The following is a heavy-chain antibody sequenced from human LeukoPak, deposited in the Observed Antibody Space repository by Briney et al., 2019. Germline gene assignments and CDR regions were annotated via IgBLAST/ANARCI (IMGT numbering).Heavy chain of an antibody. D-gene: IGHD3-3*01. J-gene: IGHJ4*02. CDR3: AAGGITIFGVGSRN. CDR2: ISSSSSTI. CDR1: GFTFSSYS. Sequence: PGGSLRLSCAASGFTFSSYSMNWVRQAPGKGLEWVSYISSSSSTIYYADSVKGRFTISRDNAQNSLYLQMNSLRAEDTAVYDCAAGGITIFGVGSRNWGQGTLVTVSS. V-gene: IGHV3-48*01.